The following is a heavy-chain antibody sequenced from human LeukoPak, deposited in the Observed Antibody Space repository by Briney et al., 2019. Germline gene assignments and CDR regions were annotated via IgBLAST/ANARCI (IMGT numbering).Heavy chain of an antibody. V-gene: IGHV3-15*01. D-gene: IGHD3-10*01. CDR2: IKSKTDGGTT. CDR1: GFTFSNAW. Sequence: GGSLRLSCAASGFTFSNAWMSWVRQAPGKGLEWVGRIKSKTDGGTTDYAAPVKGRFTISRDDSKNTLYLQMNSLKTEDTAVYYCTTDEVSGSGSYYYYYYYYGMDVWGQGTTVTVSS. J-gene: IGHJ6*02. CDR3: TTDEVSGSGSYYYYYYYYGMDV.